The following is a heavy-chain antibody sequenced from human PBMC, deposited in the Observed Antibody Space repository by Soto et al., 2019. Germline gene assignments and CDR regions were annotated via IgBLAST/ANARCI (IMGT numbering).Heavy chain of an antibody. V-gene: IGHV4-59*08. CDR3: AGPSSSSYYYYMDV. D-gene: IGHD6-13*01. Sequence: SETLSLTCTVSGGSISSYYWSWIRQPPGKGLEWIGYIYYSGSTNYNPSLKSRVTISVDTSKNQFSLKLSSVTAADTAVYYCAGPSSSSYYYYMDVWGKGTTVTVSS. CDR1: GGSISSYY. CDR2: IYYSGST. J-gene: IGHJ6*03.